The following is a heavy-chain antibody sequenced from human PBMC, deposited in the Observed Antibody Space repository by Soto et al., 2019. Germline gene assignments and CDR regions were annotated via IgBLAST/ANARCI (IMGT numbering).Heavy chain of an antibody. CDR3: ARDDARGQVIG. V-gene: IGHV4-31*03. CDR1: GGSISSGGYY. CDR2: IYYSGST. Sequence: SETLSLTCTVSGGSISSGGYYWSWIRQHPGKGLEWIGYIYYSGSTYYNPSLKSRVTISVDTSKNQFSLKLSSVTAADTAVYYCARDDARGQVIGWGQGTLVTVSS. D-gene: IGHD3-16*02. J-gene: IGHJ4*02.